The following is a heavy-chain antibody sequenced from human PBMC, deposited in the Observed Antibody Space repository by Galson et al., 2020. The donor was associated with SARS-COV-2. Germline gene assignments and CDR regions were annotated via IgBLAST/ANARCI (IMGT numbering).Heavy chain of an antibody. CDR1: GFTFSSYG. D-gene: IGHD5-18*01. J-gene: IGHJ4*02. V-gene: IGHV3-30*03. CDR2: ISYDGSNK. CDR3: ATTSLSDTAMVTFDY. Sequence: GESLKISCAASGFTFSSYGMHWVRQAPGKGLEWVAVISYDGSNKYYADSVKGRFTISRDNSKNTLYLQMNSLRAEDTAVYYCATTSLSDTAMVTFDYWGQGTLVTVSS.